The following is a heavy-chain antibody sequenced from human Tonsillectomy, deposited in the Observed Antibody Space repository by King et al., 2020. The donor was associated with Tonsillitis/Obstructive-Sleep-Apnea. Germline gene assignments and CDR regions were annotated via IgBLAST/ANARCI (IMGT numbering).Heavy chain of an antibody. V-gene: IGHV3-30*04. J-gene: IGHJ6*03. CDR3: ARGGYCSSTSCPEGYYYYYMDV. CDR1: GFTFSSYA. D-gene: IGHD2-2*01. Sequence: VQLVESGGGVVQPGRSLRLSCAASGFTFSSYAMHWVRQAPGKGLEWVAVISYDGSNKYYADSVKGRFTISRDNSKNTLYLQMNSLRAEDTAVYYCARGGYCSSTSCPEGYYYYYMDVWGKGTTGTVSS. CDR2: ISYDGSNK.